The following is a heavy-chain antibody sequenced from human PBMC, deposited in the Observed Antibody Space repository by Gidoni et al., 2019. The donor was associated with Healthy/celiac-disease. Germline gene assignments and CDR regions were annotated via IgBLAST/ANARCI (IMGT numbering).Heavy chain of an antibody. Sequence: EVQLVESGGGLVQPGGSLRLSCAASGFTFSSYEMNWVRQDPGKGLEWVSYISSSGSTIYYADSVKGRFTISRDNAKNSLYLQMNSLRAEDTAVYYCATNGGNKYYYGMDVWGQGTTVTVSS. D-gene: IGHD3-10*01. CDR2: ISSSGSTI. CDR3: ATNGGNKYYYGMDV. J-gene: IGHJ6*02. V-gene: IGHV3-48*03. CDR1: GFTFSSYE.